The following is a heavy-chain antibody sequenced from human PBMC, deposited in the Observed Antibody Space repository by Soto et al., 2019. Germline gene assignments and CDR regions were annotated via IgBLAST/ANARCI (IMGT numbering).Heavy chain of an antibody. Sequence: QITLKESGPPLVKPTQTLTLTCTFSGFSLSTSGVGVGWIRQPPGKALEWLALIYWDDDKRYSPSLKSRLTITKDTSKNQVVLTMTNMDPVDTATYYCAHMSGRRQQLDRDDYWGQGTLVTVSS. CDR3: AHMSGRRQQLDRDDY. CDR2: IYWDDDK. CDR1: GFSLSTSGVG. V-gene: IGHV2-5*02. J-gene: IGHJ4*02. D-gene: IGHD6-13*01.